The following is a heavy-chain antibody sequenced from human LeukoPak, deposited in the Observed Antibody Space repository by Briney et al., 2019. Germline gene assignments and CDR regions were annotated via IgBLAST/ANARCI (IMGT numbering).Heavy chain of an antibody. CDR2: IYYSGST. J-gene: IGHJ4*02. CDR3: ARHFYGGNLDFDH. V-gene: IGHV4-59*08. CDR1: GGSISSYY. D-gene: IGHD4-23*01. Sequence: SETLSLTCTVSGGSISSYYWSWIRQPPGKGLEWIGYIYYSGSTKCNPSLKSRVSMSVDTSKNQISLKLSSVTAADTAVYYCARHFYGGNLDFDHWGQGTLVTVSS.